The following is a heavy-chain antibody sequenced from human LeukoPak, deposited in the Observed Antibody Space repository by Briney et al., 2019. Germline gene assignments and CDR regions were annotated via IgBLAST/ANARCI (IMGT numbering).Heavy chain of an antibody. V-gene: IGHV3-53*01. Sequence: GGSLRLSCAASGFTVSSNYKSWVRQAPGKGLEWVSVIYSGGSTYYADSVKGRFTISRDNSKNTLYLQMNSLRAEDTAVYYCARSPLYSSGYFFDYWGQGTLVTVSS. D-gene: IGHD6-19*01. CDR2: IYSGGST. CDR1: GFTVSSNY. CDR3: ARSPLYSSGYFFDY. J-gene: IGHJ4*02.